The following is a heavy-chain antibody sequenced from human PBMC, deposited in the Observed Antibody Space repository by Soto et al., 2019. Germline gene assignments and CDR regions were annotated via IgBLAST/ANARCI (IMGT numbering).Heavy chain of an antibody. J-gene: IGHJ3*02. CDR2: ISYDGSNK. CDR3: ARDGIAAAGDDAFDI. Sequence: GGSLRLSCAASGFTFSSYAMHWVRQAPGKGLEWVAVISYDGSNKYYADSVKGRFTISRDNSKNTLYLQMNSLRAEDTAVYYCARDGIAAAGDDAFDIWGQGTMVTVSS. CDR1: GFTFSSYA. V-gene: IGHV3-30-3*01. D-gene: IGHD6-13*01.